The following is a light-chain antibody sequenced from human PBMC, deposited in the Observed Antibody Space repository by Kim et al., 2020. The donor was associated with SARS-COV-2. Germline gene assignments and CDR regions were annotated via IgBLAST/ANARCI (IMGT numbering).Light chain of an antibody. CDR1: QSVSSRY. CDR2: AAS. Sequence: EIVLTQSPGTLSLSPGERATVSCRASQSVSSRYLAWYQQKPGQAPTLLIYAASSRATGIPDRFTGSGSGTDFTLTISGLEPEDFAVYYCQQYGGTPPYTFGQGTKLEI. CDR3: QQYGGTPPYT. J-gene: IGKJ2*01. V-gene: IGKV3-20*01.